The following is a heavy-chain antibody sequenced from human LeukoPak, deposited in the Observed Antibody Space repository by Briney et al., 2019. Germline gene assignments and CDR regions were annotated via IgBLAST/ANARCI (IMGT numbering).Heavy chain of an antibody. CDR3: ARLAYCGGDCYPYFDY. D-gene: IGHD2-21*02. CDR1: GYTFTSYA. Sequence: GASVKVSCKASGYTFTSYAMNGVRQAPGQGLEWMGWINTNTGNPAYAQGFTGRFVFSLDTSVSTAYLQISSLKAEDTAVYYCARLAYCGGDCYPYFDYWGQGTLVTVSS. CDR2: INTNTGNP. V-gene: IGHV7-4-1*02. J-gene: IGHJ4*02.